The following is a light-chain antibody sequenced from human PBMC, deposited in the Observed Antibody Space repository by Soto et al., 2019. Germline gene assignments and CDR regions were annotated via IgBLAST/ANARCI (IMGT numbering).Light chain of an antibody. V-gene: IGLV2-14*01. CDR2: EVS. CDR3: TSYTSRRTWV. CDR1: SSDVGAYNY. J-gene: IGLJ3*02. Sequence: QSALTQPASVSGSLGQSITISCTGTSSDVGAYNYVSRYQQHPGKAPKFMIYEVSNRPSGVSNRFSGSKSGNTASLTISGLQAEDEADYYCTSYTSRRTWVFGGGTKLTVL.